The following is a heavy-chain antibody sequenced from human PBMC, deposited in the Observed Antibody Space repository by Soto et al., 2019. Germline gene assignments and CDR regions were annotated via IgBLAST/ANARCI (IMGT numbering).Heavy chain of an antibody. CDR3: AKDTSNNCNYYYYYGMDV. V-gene: IGHV3-23*01. Sequence: GGSLRLSCAASGFTFSSYAMSWVRQAPGKGLEWVSAISGSGGSTYYADSVKGRFTISRDNSKNTLYLQMNSLRAEDTAVYCCAKDTSNNCNYYYYYGMDVWGQGTTVTVSS. CDR2: ISGSGGST. CDR1: GFTFSSYA. J-gene: IGHJ6*02. D-gene: IGHD1-20*01.